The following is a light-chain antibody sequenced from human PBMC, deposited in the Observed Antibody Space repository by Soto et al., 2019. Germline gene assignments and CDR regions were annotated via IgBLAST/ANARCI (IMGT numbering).Light chain of an antibody. Sequence: EIVMTQSPATLSVSPGERATLSCRASQSVSSNLAWYQQKPGQSPRLLIYGASTRATCIPARFSASGSGTEFTLTISSLQSEDFAAYYCQQYNNWPYTFGQGTKLEIK. CDR2: GAS. J-gene: IGKJ2*01. CDR3: QQYNNWPYT. CDR1: QSVSSN. V-gene: IGKV3-15*01.